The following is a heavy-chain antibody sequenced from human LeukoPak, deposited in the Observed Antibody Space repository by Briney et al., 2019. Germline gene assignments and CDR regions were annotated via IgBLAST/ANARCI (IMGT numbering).Heavy chain of an antibody. D-gene: IGHD3-10*01. CDR3: ASGRGFGPVDGMDV. V-gene: IGHV3-11*06. Sequence: GGSLRLSCAASGFTFSDYYMSWIRQAPGKGLEWVSYISSSSSYTNYADSVKGRFTISRDNAKNSLYLQMNSLSAEDTAVYYCASGRGFGPVDGMDVWGKGTTVTVSS. CDR2: ISSSSSYT. CDR1: GFTFSDYY. J-gene: IGHJ6*04.